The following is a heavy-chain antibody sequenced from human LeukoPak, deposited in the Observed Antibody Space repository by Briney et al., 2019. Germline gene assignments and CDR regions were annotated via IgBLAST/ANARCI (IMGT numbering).Heavy chain of an antibody. V-gene: IGHV3-23*01. D-gene: IGHD5-18*01. CDR1: GFTFSSYA. CDR2: ISGSGGST. CDR3: AQGGYSYGYDAFDI. Sequence: GGSLRLSCAASGFTFSSYAMSWVRQAPGKGLEWVSAISGSGGSTYYADSVKGRFTVSRDNSKNTLYLQMHSLRAEDTAVYYCAQGGYSYGYDAFDIWGQGTMVTVSS. J-gene: IGHJ3*02.